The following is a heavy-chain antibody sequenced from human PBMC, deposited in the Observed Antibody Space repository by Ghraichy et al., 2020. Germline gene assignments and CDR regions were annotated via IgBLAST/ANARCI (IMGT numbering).Heavy chain of an antibody. CDR1: GFTFKNYP. Sequence: GGSLRLSCAASGFTFKNYPISWVRQAPGKGLEWVSAISGSGSSTYYADSVKGRFTISRDGSKNTLYLQMNSLTDEDTAVYFCARDPPGIVASGPGYHWGQGTLVAVSS. CDR2: ISGSGSST. J-gene: IGHJ5*02. V-gene: IGHV3-23*01. D-gene: IGHD3-10*01. CDR3: ARDPPGIVASGPGYH.